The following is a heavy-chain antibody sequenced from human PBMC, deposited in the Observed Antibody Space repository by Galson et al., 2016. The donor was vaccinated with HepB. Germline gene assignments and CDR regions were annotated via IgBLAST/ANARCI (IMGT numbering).Heavy chain of an antibody. V-gene: IGHV3-33*01. CDR2: IWYDGSDK. CDR3: ARDETGYCRSTSCYTYYHGMDV. Sequence: SLRLSCAASGFTFRSYALHWVRQAPGKGLAWVAVIWYDGSDKYYADSVKGRFTISRDNSKNTLYLQMNSLRAEDTAVYYCARDETGYCRSTSCYTYYHGMDVWGQGTLVTVSS. D-gene: IGHD2-2*02. J-gene: IGHJ6*02. CDR1: GFTFRSYA.